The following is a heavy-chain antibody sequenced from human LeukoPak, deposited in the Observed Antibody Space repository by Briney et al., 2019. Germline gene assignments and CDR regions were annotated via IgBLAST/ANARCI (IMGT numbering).Heavy chain of an antibody. Sequence: QPGGTLRLSCAASGFTFSNYDMNWVRQAPGKGLEWVSGIIGGGGSTYYADSVKGRFTISGDNSRNTLFLQMNSLRAEDTAVYYCAHGAMYQLDYWGQGTLVTVSS. J-gene: IGHJ4*02. V-gene: IGHV3-23*01. CDR1: GFTFSNYD. D-gene: IGHD2-2*01. CDR2: IIGGGGST. CDR3: AHGAMYQLDY.